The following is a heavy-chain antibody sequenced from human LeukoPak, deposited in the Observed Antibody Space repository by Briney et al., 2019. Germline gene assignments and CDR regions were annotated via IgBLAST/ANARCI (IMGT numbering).Heavy chain of an antibody. CDR3: AKDRDYYGSVSDY. Sequence: GGSLRLSCAASGFTFDDYAMHWVRHAPGKGLEWVSLISGDGRSTYYADSVKGRFTISRDNSKNTLFLQMNSLRAEDTAIYYCAKDRDYYGSVSDYWGQGTLVTVSS. V-gene: IGHV3-43*02. D-gene: IGHD3-10*01. CDR1: GFTFDDYA. CDR2: ISGDGRST. J-gene: IGHJ4*02.